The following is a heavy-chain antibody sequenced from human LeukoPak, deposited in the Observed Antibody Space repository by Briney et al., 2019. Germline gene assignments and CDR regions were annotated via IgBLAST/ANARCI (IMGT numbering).Heavy chain of an antibody. Sequence: GGSLRLSCAASGFTFGNYGMTWVRQAPGKGLEWVSVTYSNGRTYYADSVKGRFTISRDISKNTLYLQMNSLRAEDTAVYYCARVLSGRGSLYDYYYYMDVWGKGTTVTISS. D-gene: IGHD3-10*01. J-gene: IGHJ6*03. CDR2: TYSNGRT. CDR1: GFTFGNYG. V-gene: IGHV3-53*01. CDR3: ARVLSGRGSLYDYYYYMDV.